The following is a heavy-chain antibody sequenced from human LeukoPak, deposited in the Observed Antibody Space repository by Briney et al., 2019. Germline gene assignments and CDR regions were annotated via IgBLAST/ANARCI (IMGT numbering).Heavy chain of an antibody. Sequence: GGSLRLSCAASGFTFDDYAMHWVRQAPGKGLEWVSGISWNSGSIGYADSVKGRFTISRDNAKNSLYLQMNSLRAEDMALYYCAKGYCSSTSCYPFDYWGQGTLLTVSS. CDR2: ISWNSGSI. J-gene: IGHJ4*02. D-gene: IGHD2-2*01. V-gene: IGHV3-9*03. CDR3: AKGYCSSTSCYPFDY. CDR1: GFTFDDYA.